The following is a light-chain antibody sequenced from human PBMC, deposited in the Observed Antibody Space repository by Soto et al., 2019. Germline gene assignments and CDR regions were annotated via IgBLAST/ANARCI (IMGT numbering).Light chain of an antibody. CDR1: QSVSSSY. J-gene: IGKJ5*01. V-gene: IGKV3-20*01. CDR2: GAS. Sequence: EIVLTQSPGTLSLSPWERATLSCRASQSVSSSYLAWYQQKPGQAPRLLTYGASSRATGIPDRFSGSGSGTEFTLTISSLQSEDFAVYYCQQYGSSITFGQGTRLEIK. CDR3: QQYGSSIT.